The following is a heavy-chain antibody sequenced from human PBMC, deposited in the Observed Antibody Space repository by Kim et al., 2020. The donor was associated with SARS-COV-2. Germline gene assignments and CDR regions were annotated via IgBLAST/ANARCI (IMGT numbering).Heavy chain of an antibody. D-gene: IGHD3-10*01. CDR3: ARDRIILWFGPNYYGMDV. CDR1: GFTFSSYA. CDR2: ISYDGSNK. Sequence: GGSLRLSCAASGFTFSSYAMHWVRQAPGKGLEWVAVISYDGSNKYYADSVKGRFTISRDNSKNTLYLQMNSLRAEDTAVYYCARDRIILWFGPNYYGMDV. J-gene: IGHJ6*01. V-gene: IGHV3-30*04.